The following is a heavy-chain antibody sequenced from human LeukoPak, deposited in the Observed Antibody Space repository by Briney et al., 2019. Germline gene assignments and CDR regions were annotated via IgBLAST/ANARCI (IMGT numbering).Heavy chain of an antibody. J-gene: IGHJ4*02. CDR1: GFTFSTYS. D-gene: IGHD2-15*01. CDR2: ISGSSTTI. Sequence: GGSLRLSCAASGFTFSTYSMTWVRQAPGKGLEWVSYISGSSTTIYYADSVKGRFTISRDNGMNSLYLQMNSLRAEDTAVYYCARDDSPFDYWGQGTLVTVSS. V-gene: IGHV3-48*01. CDR3: ARDDSPFDY.